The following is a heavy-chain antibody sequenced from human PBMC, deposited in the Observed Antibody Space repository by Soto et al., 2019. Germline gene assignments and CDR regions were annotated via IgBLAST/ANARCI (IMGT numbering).Heavy chain of an antibody. D-gene: IGHD6-19*01. J-gene: IGHJ4*02. CDR3: APGIAVDKLD. CDR2: IIPILGIA. Sequence: QVQLVPSGAEVKTPGASVKVSCKASGGTFSSYTISWVRQAPGPGLEWMGRIIPILGIANYAQKFQGRVTITADKSTSTAYMELSSLRSEDTDVYYCAPGIAVDKLDWGQGTLVTVSS. CDR1: GGTFSSYT. V-gene: IGHV1-69*02.